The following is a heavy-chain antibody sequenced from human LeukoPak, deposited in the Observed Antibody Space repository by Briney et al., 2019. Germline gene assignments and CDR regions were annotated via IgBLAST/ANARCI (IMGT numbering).Heavy chain of an antibody. CDR2: MSYDGSHK. V-gene: IGHV3-30*18. D-gene: IGHD3-22*01. CDR1: GFTFSSYA. Sequence: GSLRLSCAAPGFTFSSYAMHWVRQAPGKGLEWVAVMSYDGSHKFYADSVKGRFTISRDNSKNTLYLQMNSLRAEDTAVYYCAKIDSSGYYLSSFLDYWGQGTLVTVSS. CDR3: AKIDSSGYYLSSFLDY. J-gene: IGHJ4*02.